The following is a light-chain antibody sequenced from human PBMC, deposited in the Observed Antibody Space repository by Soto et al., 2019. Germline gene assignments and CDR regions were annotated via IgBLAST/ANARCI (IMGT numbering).Light chain of an antibody. Sequence: DIQMTQSPSSLSASVGDRVTITCRASQSISTYLNWYQQKPGKAPNLLIFAASTLQSGVPSRFSGSGSGKDFTLTITSLHPDDFETYYGQQSYRSPQPCGQETNLAI. J-gene: IGKJ2*01. CDR3: QQSYRSPQP. V-gene: IGKV1-39*01. CDR1: QSISTY. CDR2: AAS.